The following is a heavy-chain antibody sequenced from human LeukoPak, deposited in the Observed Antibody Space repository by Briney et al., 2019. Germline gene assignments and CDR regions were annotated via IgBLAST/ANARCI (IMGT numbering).Heavy chain of an antibody. CDR1: GYNFDSYL. CDR2: MNPSDSDI. Sequence: PGESLKISCEGSGYNFDSYLIAWVRQVPGKGLEWMGIMNPSDSDIRKSPSFQGQVTISVDQSISTAYLEWSSLKASDTAIYYCARQSGYYAFDFWGQGTLVTVSS. V-gene: IGHV5-51*01. CDR3: ARQSGYYAFDF. D-gene: IGHD3-22*01. J-gene: IGHJ4*02.